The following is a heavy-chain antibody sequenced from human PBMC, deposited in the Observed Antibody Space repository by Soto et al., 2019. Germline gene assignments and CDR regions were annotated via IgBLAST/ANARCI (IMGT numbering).Heavy chain of an antibody. Sequence: QVQLVESGGGVVQPGRSLRLSCAASGFTFSSYAMHWVRQAPGKGLEWVAVISYDGSNKYYADSVKGRFTISRDNSKNTLYLQINSPRAEDTAVYYCARRDGSMVRGALDYWGQGTLVTVSS. V-gene: IGHV3-30-3*01. CDR1: GFTFSSYA. CDR2: ISYDGSNK. D-gene: IGHD3-10*01. J-gene: IGHJ4*02. CDR3: ARRDGSMVRGALDY.